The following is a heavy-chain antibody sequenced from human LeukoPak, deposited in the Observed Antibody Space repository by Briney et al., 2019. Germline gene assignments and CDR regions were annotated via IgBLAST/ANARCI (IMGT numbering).Heavy chain of an antibody. D-gene: IGHD3-10*01. Sequence: SGPTLVNPTQTLTLTCTFSGFSLSTSGVGVGWIRQPPGKALEWLSLIYWDDDKRYSPSLKRRLTITKDTSKNQVVLTMTNMDPVDTATYYCAHIFYYGSIPTRCGAFDIWGQGTMVTVSS. CDR1: GFSLSTSGVG. V-gene: IGHV2-5*02. CDR2: IYWDDDK. J-gene: IGHJ3*02. CDR3: AHIFYYGSIPTRCGAFDI.